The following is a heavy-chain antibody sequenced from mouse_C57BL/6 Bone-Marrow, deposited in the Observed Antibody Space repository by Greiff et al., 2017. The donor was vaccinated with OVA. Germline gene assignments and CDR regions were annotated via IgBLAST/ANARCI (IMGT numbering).Heavy chain of an antibody. CDR2: LDPSDSYT. CDR1: GYTFTSYW. J-gene: IGHJ3*01. V-gene: IGHV1-50*01. CDR3: ARGGKVAD. Sequence: QVQLQQPGAELVKPGASVKLSCKASGYTFTSYWMQWVKQRPGQGLEWIGELDPSDSYTTYNHKFKGKATLTVATSSSPAYLPLTSLTSEDSALFYCARGGKVADWGKGTRVTGAA.